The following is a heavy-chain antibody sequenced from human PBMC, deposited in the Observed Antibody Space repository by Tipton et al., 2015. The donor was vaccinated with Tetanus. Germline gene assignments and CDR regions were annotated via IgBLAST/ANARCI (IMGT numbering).Heavy chain of an antibody. CDR2: INHSGST. CDR1: GGSFSGYY. V-gene: IGHV4-34*01. J-gene: IGHJ6*02. D-gene: IGHD5-24*01. Sequence: TLSLTCAVYGGSFSGYYWSWIRQPPGKGLEWIGEINHSGSTNYNPSLKSRVTISVDTSKTQFSLKLSSVTAADTAVYYCASREMATIKRTYGMDVWGQGTTVTVSS. CDR3: ASREMATIKRTYGMDV.